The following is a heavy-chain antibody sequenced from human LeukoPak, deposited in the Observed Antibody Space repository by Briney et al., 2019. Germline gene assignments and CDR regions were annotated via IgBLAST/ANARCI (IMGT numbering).Heavy chain of an antibody. CDR1: GVSISNGTYY. Sequence: SETLSLTCTVSGVSISNGTYYWGWIRQPPGKGLEWIGTINYSGTTYYNPSLKSRVTISVDTSKNQFSLRLSSVTAADTAVYYCSSSIDYWGQGTLVTVSS. J-gene: IGHJ4*02. CDR2: INYSGTT. CDR3: SSSIDY. V-gene: IGHV4-39*01.